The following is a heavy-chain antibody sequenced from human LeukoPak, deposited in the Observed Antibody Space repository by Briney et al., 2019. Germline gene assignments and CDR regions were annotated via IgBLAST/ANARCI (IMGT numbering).Heavy chain of an antibody. D-gene: IGHD6-19*01. J-gene: IGHJ4*02. CDR3: ARVYSSGWSY. CDR2: ISSSGSTI. Sequence: GGSLRLSCAASGFXFSAYEINWVRQAPGKGLEWVSYISSSGSTIYYADSVKGRFTISRDNAKKSLYLQMNGLRAEDTAVYYCARVYSSGWSYWGQGTLVTVSS. V-gene: IGHV3-48*03. CDR1: GFXFSAYE.